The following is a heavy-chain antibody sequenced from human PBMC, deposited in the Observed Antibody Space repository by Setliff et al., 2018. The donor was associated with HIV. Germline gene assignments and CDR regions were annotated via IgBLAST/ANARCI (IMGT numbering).Heavy chain of an antibody. CDR2: ISGHNGYT. CDR3: ARDRSSTGDYNEEHLFEY. Sequence: AASVKVSCKASGYTFNDYGISWVRQAPGHGLEWMGWISGHNGYTNYAQKVRDRVTMTTDTSTSTAYMELRGLRSDDTAVYYCARDRSSTGDYNEEHLFEYWGQGTLVTVSS. D-gene: IGHD3-22*01. CDR1: GYTFNDYG. J-gene: IGHJ4*02. V-gene: IGHV1-18*01.